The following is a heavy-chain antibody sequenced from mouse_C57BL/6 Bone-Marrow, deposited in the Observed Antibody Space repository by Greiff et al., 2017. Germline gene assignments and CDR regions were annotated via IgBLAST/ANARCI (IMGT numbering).Heavy chain of an antibody. D-gene: IGHD3-2*02. CDR2: ISDGGSYT. CDR3: ARWGQLRHGLSMDY. V-gene: IGHV5-4*03. CDR1: GFTFSSYA. J-gene: IGHJ4*01. Sequence: EVKLVESGGGLVKPGGSLKLSCAASGFTFSSYAMSWVRQTPEKRLEWVATISDGGSYTYYPDNVKGRFTISRDNAKNNLYLQMSHLKSEDTAMYYCARWGQLRHGLSMDYWGQGTSVTVSS.